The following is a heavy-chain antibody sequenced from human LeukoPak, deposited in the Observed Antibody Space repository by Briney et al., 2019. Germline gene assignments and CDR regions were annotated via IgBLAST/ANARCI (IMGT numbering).Heavy chain of an antibody. Sequence: SETLSLTCTVSGGSLSSGGYYWSWIRQPPGKGLEWIGYIYHSGSTYYNPSLKSRVTISVDRSKNQFSLKLSSVTAADTAVYYCARAKEWQLGWFDPWGQGTLVTVSS. V-gene: IGHV4-30-2*01. CDR1: GGSLSSGGYY. J-gene: IGHJ5*02. CDR3: ARAKEWQLGWFDP. D-gene: IGHD6-6*01. CDR2: IYHSGST.